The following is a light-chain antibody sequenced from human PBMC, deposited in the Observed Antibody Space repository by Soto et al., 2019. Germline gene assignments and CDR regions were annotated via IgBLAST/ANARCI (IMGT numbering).Light chain of an antibody. CDR2: EVN. Sequence: QSALTQPASVPGSPGQSITISCSGTSSDVGSYNLVSWYQQLPGKAPKLIIYEVNERPSGISDRISGSKSGNTASLTISGLQGEDEADYYCCSYVGSSILMFGGGTQLTVL. CDR3: CSYVGSSILM. V-gene: IGLV2-23*02. CDR1: SSDVGSYNL. J-gene: IGLJ3*02.